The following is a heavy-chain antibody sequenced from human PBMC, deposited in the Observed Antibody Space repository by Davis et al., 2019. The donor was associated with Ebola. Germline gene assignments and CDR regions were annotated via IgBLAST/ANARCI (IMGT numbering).Heavy chain of an antibody. CDR1: GYSLTGLS. Sequence: ASVKVSCKASGYSLTGLSIHWVRQAPGKGLEWMGNFDPQDGETVFAQKFQGRVTVTEDTSTDTAYMALRSLRSDDTAVYYCATGPSGTPHEYWCQGTLVTVSS. CDR3: ATGPSGTPHEY. D-gene: IGHD1-26*01. V-gene: IGHV1-24*01. J-gene: IGHJ4*02. CDR2: FDPQDGET.